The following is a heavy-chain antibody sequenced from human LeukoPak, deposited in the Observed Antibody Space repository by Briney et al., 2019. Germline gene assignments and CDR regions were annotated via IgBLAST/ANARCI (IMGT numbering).Heavy chain of an antibody. Sequence: GGSLRLSCAASGFTFGTYAMSWVRQAPGKGLEWVSAISGSGGSTYYADSVKGRFTISRDNSKSTLYLQMNSLRAEDTAVYYCARENHGSFDYWGQGSLVTVSS. CDR2: ISGSGGST. D-gene: IGHD1-14*01. V-gene: IGHV3-23*01. J-gene: IGHJ4*02. CDR3: ARENHGSFDY. CDR1: GFTFGTYA.